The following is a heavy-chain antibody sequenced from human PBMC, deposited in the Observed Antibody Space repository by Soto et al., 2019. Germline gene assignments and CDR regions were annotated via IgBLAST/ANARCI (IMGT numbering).Heavy chain of an antibody. Sequence: SETLSLTFTVSGGSVSGVSYYWSWIRQSPGKGLELIGYIYNTGTTKYNATIKSRVTISVDTSKNQFSMRLNSVTAADTAVYFCASSPNYVLWGGEIYYNGMHXWGPGTKVTVS. CDR1: GGSVSGVSYY. CDR2: IYNTGTT. J-gene: IGHJ6*02. CDR3: ASSPNYVLWGGEIYYNGMHX. V-gene: IGHV4-61*01. D-gene: IGHD3-3*01.